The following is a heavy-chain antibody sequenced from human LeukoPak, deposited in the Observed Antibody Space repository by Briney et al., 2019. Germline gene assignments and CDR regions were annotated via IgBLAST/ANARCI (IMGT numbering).Heavy chain of an antibody. CDR2: SYSGGTT. D-gene: IGHD3-3*01. CDR3: ASLEGGPSDGR. J-gene: IGHJ1*01. CDR1: GFPVRSRY. Sequence: GGSLRLSCEVSGFPVRSRYMTWVRQPPGKGLECVAVSYSGGTTYHIDSVKGRFTISRDISKSTMYLEMNNLRVEDTATYYCASLEGGPSDGRWGQGTLVIVSS. V-gene: IGHV3-53*01.